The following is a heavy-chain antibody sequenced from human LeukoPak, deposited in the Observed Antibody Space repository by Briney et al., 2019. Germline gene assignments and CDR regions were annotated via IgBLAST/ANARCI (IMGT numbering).Heavy chain of an antibody. CDR1: GYTFTGYY. D-gene: IGHD3-22*01. J-gene: IGHJ4*02. V-gene: IGHV1-2*02. CDR2: INPNSGGT. Sequence: ASVTVSCKASGYTFTGYYMHWVRQAPGQGLEWMGWINPNSGGTNYAQKFQGRVTMTRDTSISTAYMELSRLRSDDTAVYYCARTYYYDSSGYSDFDYWGQGTLVTVSS. CDR3: ARTYYYDSSGYSDFDY.